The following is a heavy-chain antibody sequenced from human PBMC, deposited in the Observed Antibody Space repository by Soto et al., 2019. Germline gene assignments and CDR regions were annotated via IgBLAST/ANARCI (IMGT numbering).Heavy chain of an antibody. J-gene: IGHJ6*02. CDR2: IHYSGST. V-gene: IGHV4-59*01. CDR1: GGSISSYY. D-gene: IGHD2-2*01. Sequence: QVQLQESGPGLVKPSETLSLTCTVSGGSISSYYWSWIRQSPGKGLEWIGYIHYSGSTKSNPSLKSGVTISVDTSRNQVSLKLSSVTAADSAVYFCARARYQLLHPYYYGMDVWGQGTTVTVSS. CDR3: ARARYQLLHPYYYGMDV.